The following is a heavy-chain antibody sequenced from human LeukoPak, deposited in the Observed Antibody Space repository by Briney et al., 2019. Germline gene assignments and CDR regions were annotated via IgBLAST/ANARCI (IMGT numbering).Heavy chain of an antibody. CDR1: GGSISSYY. V-gene: IGHV4-59*01. Sequence: SETLSLTCTVSGGSISSYYWSWIRQPPGKGLEWIGYIYYSGSTNYNPSLKSRVTISVDTSKNQFSLKLSSVTAADTAVYYCARSHLSGSYWGYFDYWGQGTLVTVSS. J-gene: IGHJ4*02. D-gene: IGHD1-26*01. CDR2: IYYSGST. CDR3: ARSHLSGSYWGYFDY.